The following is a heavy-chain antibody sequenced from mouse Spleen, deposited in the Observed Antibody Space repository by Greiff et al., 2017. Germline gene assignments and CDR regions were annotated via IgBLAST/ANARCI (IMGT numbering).Heavy chain of an antibody. CDR1: GFNIKDYY. Sequence: EVQLQQSGAELVRSGASVKLSCTASGFNIKDYYMHWVKQRPEQGLEWIGWIDPENGDTEYAPKFQGKATMTADKSSDTAYLQLSSLTSEDTAVYYCNARDGNYWYFDVWGAGTTVTVSS. CDR3: NARDGNYWYFDV. D-gene: IGHD2-1*01. J-gene: IGHJ1*01. V-gene: IGHV14-4*02. CDR2: IDPENGDT.